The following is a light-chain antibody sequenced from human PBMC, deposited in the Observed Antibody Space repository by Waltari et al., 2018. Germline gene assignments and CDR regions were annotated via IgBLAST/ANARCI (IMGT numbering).Light chain of an antibody. Sequence: QSVLTQPPSVSGATGQRVTISCPGSSSNIGAGYDVPWYQQLPGTAPKLLINGNINRPSGVPDRFSGSQSGTSPSLAITGLLAEDEGDYYCQSYDRSLSGWVFGGGTKLTVL. CDR2: GNI. J-gene: IGLJ3*02. V-gene: IGLV1-40*01. CDR3: QSYDRSLSGWV. CDR1: SSNIGAGYD.